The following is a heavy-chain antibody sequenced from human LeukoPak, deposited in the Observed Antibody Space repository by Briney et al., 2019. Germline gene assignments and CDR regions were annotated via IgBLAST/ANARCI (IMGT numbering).Heavy chain of an antibody. Sequence: SETLSLTRTVSGGSISSYYWSWIRQPPGKGLEWIGYIYYSGSTNYNPSLKSRVTISVDTSKNQFSLKLSSVTAADTAVYYCARVAMERKKYYYYGMDVWGQGTTVTVSS. V-gene: IGHV4-59*01. CDR2: IYYSGST. CDR1: GGSISSYY. CDR3: ARVAMERKKYYYYGMDV. J-gene: IGHJ6*02. D-gene: IGHD1-14*01.